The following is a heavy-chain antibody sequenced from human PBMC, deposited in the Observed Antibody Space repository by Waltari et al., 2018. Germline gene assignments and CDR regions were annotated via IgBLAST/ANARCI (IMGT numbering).Heavy chain of an antibody. J-gene: IGHJ4*02. CDR3: ARVYGSGSFFDY. Sequence: QVQLQQWGAGLLTPSETLSPTCAVYGGSFSGYSWRWIRQPPGKGLEWIGEINHSGSTNYNPSLKRRVTISVDTSKNQFSLKLSSVTAADTAVYYCARVYGSGSFFDYWGQGTLVTVSS. CDR1: GGSFSGYS. CDR2: INHSGST. V-gene: IGHV4-34*01. D-gene: IGHD3-10*01.